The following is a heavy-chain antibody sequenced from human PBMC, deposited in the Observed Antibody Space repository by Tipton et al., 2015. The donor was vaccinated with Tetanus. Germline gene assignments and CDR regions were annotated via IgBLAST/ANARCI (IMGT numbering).Heavy chain of an antibody. CDR1: GYTLTIYA. Sequence: QSGAEVKKPGASVKISCKASGYTLTIYAMHWVRQAPGQRLEWMGWINVGNGNTRHSEKFQDRLTISRDASASTAYMELSDLRSEDTAVYFCARGGIPQWLIREPPDFWGQGTLVTVSS. CDR3: ARGGIPQWLIREPPDF. V-gene: IGHV1-3*01. CDR2: INVGNGNT. D-gene: IGHD6-19*01. J-gene: IGHJ4*02.